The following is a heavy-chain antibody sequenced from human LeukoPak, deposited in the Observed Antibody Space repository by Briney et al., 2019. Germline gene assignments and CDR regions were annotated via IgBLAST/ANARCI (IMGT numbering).Heavy chain of an antibody. CDR3: AKRDDSGGNLVDL. D-gene: IGHD3-22*01. V-gene: IGHV4-39*02. Sequence: PSETLSLTCTVSGVSICSGSHYWAWIRQPQGKGLEWIGSIYYSGSTYYNPSLENRVTISIDTSKNHFSLKLSSLSAADTSVYYCAKRDDSGGNLVDLWGQGTLVTVS. CDR1: GVSICSGSHY. J-gene: IGHJ4*02. CDR2: IYYSGST.